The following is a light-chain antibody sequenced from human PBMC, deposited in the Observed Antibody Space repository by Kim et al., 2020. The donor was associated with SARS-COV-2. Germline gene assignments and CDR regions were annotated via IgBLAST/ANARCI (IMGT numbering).Light chain of an antibody. CDR3: QNYDSAPWT. V-gene: IGKV1-27*01. CDR2: GAS. Sequence: AHVVDRDTISCRSSQVSNNYIAWDQQKPGKEPAVLIYGASTLHSGIPSRFSGSGYGTDFTLTISSLQPEDVGTYYCQNYDSAPWTFGDGTTVDIK. J-gene: IGKJ1*01. CDR1: QVSNNY.